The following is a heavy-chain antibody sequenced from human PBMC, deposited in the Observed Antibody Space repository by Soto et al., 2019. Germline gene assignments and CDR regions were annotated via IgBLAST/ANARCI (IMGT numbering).Heavy chain of an antibody. J-gene: IGHJ6*02. CDR2: ISYDGSNK. CDR3: AKDHGIAARLFYYYYGMDV. CDR1: GFTFSSYG. D-gene: IGHD6-6*01. Sequence: QVQLVESGGGVVQPGRSLRLSCAASGFTFSSYGMHWVRQAPGKGLEWVADISYDGSNKYYADSVKGRFTISRDNSKNTLYLQMNSLRAEDTAVYYCAKDHGIAARLFYYYYGMDVWGQGTTVTVSS. V-gene: IGHV3-30*18.